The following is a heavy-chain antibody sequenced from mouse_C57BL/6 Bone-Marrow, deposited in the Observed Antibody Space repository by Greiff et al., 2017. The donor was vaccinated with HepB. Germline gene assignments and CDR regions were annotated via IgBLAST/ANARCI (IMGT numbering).Heavy chain of an antibody. CDR1: GFTFSDFY. D-gene: IGHD2-2*01. CDR2: SRNKANDYTT. CDR3: ARDGGDGYDGFAY. Sequence: EVHLVESGGGLVQSGRSLRLSCATSGFTFSDFYMEWVRQAPGKGLEWIAASRNKANDYTTEYSASVKGRFIVSRDTSQSILYLQMNALRAEDTAIYYCARDGGDGYDGFAYWGQGTLVTVSA. V-gene: IGHV7-1*01. J-gene: IGHJ3*01.